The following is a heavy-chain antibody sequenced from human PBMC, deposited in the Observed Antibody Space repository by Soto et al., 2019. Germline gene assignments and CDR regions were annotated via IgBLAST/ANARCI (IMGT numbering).Heavy chain of an antibody. V-gene: IGHV3-30*18. CDR3: ANPSGYYFGLGSHDEASDM. Sequence: GGSLRLSCAASGFMFSGFGMHWVRQAPGKGLQWVAGISKDGSKKYYADSVKGRFAISRDNSKKTLYLQMNSLRAEDTAVYYCANPSGYYFGLGSHDEASDMWGQGTGVTVSS. CDR1: GFMFSGFG. J-gene: IGHJ3*02. CDR2: ISKDGSKK. D-gene: IGHD3-10*01.